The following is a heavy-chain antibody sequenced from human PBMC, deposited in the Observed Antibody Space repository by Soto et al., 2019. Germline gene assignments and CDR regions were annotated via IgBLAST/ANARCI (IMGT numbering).Heavy chain of an antibody. D-gene: IGHD6-19*01. J-gene: IGHJ5*02. CDR3: ARVRVGSSGSERRNNWFEP. Sequence: ASVKVACKASGYTFTSYGICWVRQAPGQGLEWMGWISAYNGNTNYAQKLQGRVTMTTDTSTSTAYMELRSLRSDDTAVYYCARVRVGSSGSERRNNWFEPWGQGTRVTVAS. CDR2: ISAYNGNT. V-gene: IGHV1-18*01. CDR1: GYTFTSYG.